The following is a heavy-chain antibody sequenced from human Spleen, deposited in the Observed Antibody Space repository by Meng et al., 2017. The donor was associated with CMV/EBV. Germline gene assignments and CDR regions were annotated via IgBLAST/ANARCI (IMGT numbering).Heavy chain of an antibody. CDR2: IYYSGST. CDR1: GGSISSGGYY. CDR3: ARGSHPRLDY. D-gene: IGHD6-6*01. J-gene: IGHJ4*02. Sequence: SETLSLTCTVSGGSISSGGYYWSWIRQHPGKGLEWIGYIYYSGSTYYNPSLKSRVTISVDTSKNQFSLELSSVTAADTAVYYCARGSHPRLDYWGQGTLVTVSS. V-gene: IGHV4-31*03.